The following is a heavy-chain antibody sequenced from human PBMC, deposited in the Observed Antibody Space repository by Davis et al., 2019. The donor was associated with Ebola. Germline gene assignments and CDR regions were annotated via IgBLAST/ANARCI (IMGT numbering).Heavy chain of an antibody. J-gene: IGHJ4*02. CDR2: IYSGGST. V-gene: IGHV3-66*01. Sequence: GGSLRLSCAASGFTVSSNYMSWVRQAPGKGLEWVSVIYSGGSTYYADSVKDRFTISRDNSKNTLYLQMNSLRAEDTAVYYCARSAGVGATTFYYFDYWGQGTLVTVSS. D-gene: IGHD1-26*01. CDR1: GFTVSSNY. CDR3: ARSAGVGATTFYYFDY.